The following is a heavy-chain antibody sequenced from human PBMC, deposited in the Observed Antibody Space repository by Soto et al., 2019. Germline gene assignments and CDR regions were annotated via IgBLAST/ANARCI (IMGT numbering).Heavy chain of an antibody. J-gene: IGHJ6*02. CDR1: GGTFSSYA. CDR2: IIPIFGTA. V-gene: IGHV1-69*13. D-gene: IGHD6-13*01. CDR3: ARGSSSHDYNYGMDV. Sequence: RASVKVSCKASGGTFSSYAISWVRQAPGQGLEWMGGIIPIFGTANYAQKFQGRVTITADESTSTAYMELSSLRSEDTAVYYCARGSSSHDYNYGMDVWGQGTTVTVSS.